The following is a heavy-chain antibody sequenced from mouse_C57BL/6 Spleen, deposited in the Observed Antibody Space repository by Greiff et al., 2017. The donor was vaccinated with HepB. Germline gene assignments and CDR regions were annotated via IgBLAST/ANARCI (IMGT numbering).Heavy chain of an antibody. J-gene: IGHJ3*01. CDR1: GYTFTDYE. D-gene: IGHD2-3*01. CDR3: TRRGYDGYPFAY. V-gene: IGHV1-15*01. Sequence: QVQLQQSGAELVRPGASVTLSCKASGYTFTDYEMHWVKQTPVHGLEWIGAIDPETGGTAYNQKFKGKAILTADKSSSTAYMELRSLTSEDSAVYYCTRRGYDGYPFAYWGQGTLVTVSA. CDR2: IDPETGGT.